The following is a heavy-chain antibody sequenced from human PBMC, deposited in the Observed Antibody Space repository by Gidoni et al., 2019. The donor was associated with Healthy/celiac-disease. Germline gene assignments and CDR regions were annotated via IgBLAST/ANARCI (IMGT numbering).Heavy chain of an antibody. V-gene: IGHV1-69*04. CDR2: IIPILGIA. J-gene: IGHJ4*02. Sequence: QVQLVQSGAEVKKPGSSVTVSCKASGGPFSSYAIRWVRQAPGQGLEWMGRIIPILGIANYAQKFQGRVTITADKSTSTAYMELSSLRSEDTAVYYCARDMGTVVGNYFDYWGQGTLVTVSS. D-gene: IGHD2-15*01. CDR1: GGPFSSYA. CDR3: ARDMGTVVGNYFDY.